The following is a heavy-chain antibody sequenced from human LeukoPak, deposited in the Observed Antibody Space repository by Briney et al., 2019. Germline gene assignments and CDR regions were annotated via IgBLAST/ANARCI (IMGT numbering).Heavy chain of an antibody. D-gene: IGHD5-12*01. Sequence: GGSPRLSCATSGFTLSSYWMHWVRQVPGKGLEWLSRINNDGVSTSYADSVKGRLTISRDNAKNTLYLRMNSLRAEDTAIYYCARKPLSGGYGGTIDYWGQGTLVTVSS. J-gene: IGHJ4*02. CDR1: GFTLSSYW. V-gene: IGHV3-74*01. CDR3: ARKPLSGGYGGTIDY. CDR2: INNDGVST.